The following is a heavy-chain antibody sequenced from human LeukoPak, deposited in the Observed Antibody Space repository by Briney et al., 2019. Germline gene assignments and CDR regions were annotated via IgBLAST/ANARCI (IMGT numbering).Heavy chain of an antibody. Sequence: PSETLSLTCTVSGGSISSYYWSWIRQPAGKGLEWIGYIYYSGSTNYNPSLKSRVTISVDTSKNQFSLKLSSVTAADTAVYYCARAVAESGWPWAGGYYYGMDVWGQGTTVTVSS. CDR1: GGSISSYY. D-gene: IGHD6-19*01. J-gene: IGHJ6*02. CDR3: ARAVAESGWPWAGGYYYGMDV. V-gene: IGHV4-59*01. CDR2: IYYSGST.